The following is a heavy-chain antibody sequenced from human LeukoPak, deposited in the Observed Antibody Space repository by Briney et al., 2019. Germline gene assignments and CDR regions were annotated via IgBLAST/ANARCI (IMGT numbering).Heavy chain of an antibody. V-gene: IGHV3-73*01. J-gene: IGHJ6*03. Sequence: GGSLRLSCAASGFTFSGSAMHWVRQASGKGLEWVGRIRSKANSYATAYAASVKGRFTISRDDSKNTAYLQMNSLKTEDTAVYYCTRRAPSTYYYYYMDVWGKGTTVTVSS. D-gene: IGHD2/OR15-2a*01. CDR2: IRSKANSYAT. CDR1: GFTFSGSA. CDR3: TRRAPSTYYYYYMDV.